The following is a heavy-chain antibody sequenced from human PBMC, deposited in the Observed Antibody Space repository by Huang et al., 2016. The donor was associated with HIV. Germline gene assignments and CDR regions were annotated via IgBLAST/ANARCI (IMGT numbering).Heavy chain of an antibody. CDR1: GGPFRNFA. CDR3: ATVDYYDTSGPQRGYFDN. Sequence: QVQLVQSGAEVKKPGSSVKVSCKASGGPFRNFAIGWVRQAPGQGLEWRGGISPTLGTASYAQKFQGRVTIIADESTSTAYMELSSLRSEDTAVYYCATVDYYDTSGPQRGYFDNWGQGTLVTVSS. D-gene: IGHD3-22*01. CDR2: ISPTLGTA. V-gene: IGHV1-69*01. J-gene: IGHJ4*02.